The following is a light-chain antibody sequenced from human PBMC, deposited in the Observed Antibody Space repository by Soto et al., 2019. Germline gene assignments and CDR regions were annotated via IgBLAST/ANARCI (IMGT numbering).Light chain of an antibody. CDR1: SSDVGGYDY. CDR3: SSYTSSSTVV. Sequence: QSALTQPASVSGSPGQSITFSCTGTSSDVGGYDYVSWYQQYPGKAPKLMIYEVSNRPSGVSNRFSGSKSGNTASLTISGLQAEDEADYYCSSYTSSSTVVFGGGTTLTVL. CDR2: EVS. V-gene: IGLV2-14*01. J-gene: IGLJ2*01.